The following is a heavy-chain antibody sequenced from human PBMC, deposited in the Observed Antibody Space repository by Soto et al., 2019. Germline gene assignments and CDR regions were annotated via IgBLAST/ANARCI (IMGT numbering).Heavy chain of an antibody. CDR1: GFTFGTYS. J-gene: IGHJ6*03. Sequence: EVQLVESGGGLVKPGGSLRLSCAASGFTFGTYSMNWARQAPGKGLECVSSISTSGSYIYYADSVKGRFTISRDNAKNPLYLQMNSLRADDTAVYFCARNSGYYMDVWGKGTTVTVSS. V-gene: IGHV3-21*01. CDR3: ARNSGYYMDV. D-gene: IGHD2-15*01. CDR2: ISTSGSYI.